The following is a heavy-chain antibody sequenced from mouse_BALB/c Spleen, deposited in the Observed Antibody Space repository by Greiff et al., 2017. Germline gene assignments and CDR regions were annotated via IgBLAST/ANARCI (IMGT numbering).Heavy chain of an antibody. J-gene: IGHJ3*01. CDR2: ISSGGST. Sequence: DVMLVESGGGLVKPGGSLKLSCAASGFTFSSYAMSWVRQTPEKRLEWVASISSGGSTYYPDSVKGRFTISRDNARNILYLQMSSLRSEDTAMYYCARPPYYGNYVPFAYWGQGTLVTVSA. D-gene: IGHD2-10*01. CDR1: GFTFSSYA. CDR3: ARPPYYGNYVPFAY. V-gene: IGHV5-6-5*01.